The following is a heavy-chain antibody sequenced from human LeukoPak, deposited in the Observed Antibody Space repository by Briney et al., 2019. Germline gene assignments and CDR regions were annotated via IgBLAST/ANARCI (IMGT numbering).Heavy chain of an antibody. J-gene: IGHJ3*02. CDR3: AMTGYSSVWSKNKDAFDI. D-gene: IGHD6-19*01. CDR1: GFTFSHYA. V-gene: IGHV3-30*01. Sequence: GRSLRLSCAASGFTFSHYAMHWVRQAPGKGLKWVTIISYDGSNKHYADSVKGRFTISRDNSKDTLYLQMNSLRAEDTAVYYCAMTGYSSVWSKNKDAFDIWGQGTMVTVSS. CDR2: ISYDGSNK.